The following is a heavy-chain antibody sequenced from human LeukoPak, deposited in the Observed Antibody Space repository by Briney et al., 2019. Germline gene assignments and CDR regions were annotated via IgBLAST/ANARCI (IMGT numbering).Heavy chain of an antibody. Sequence: GGSLRLSCAASGFTFSSYSMNWVRQAPGKGLEWVSSISSSSSYIYYADSVKGRFTISRDNAKNSLYLQMNSLRAEDTAVYYCARENGCSSTSCLYYYYYYMDVWGNGTTVTVSS. J-gene: IGHJ6*03. CDR2: ISSSSSYI. CDR1: GFTFSSYS. D-gene: IGHD2-2*01. CDR3: ARENGCSSTSCLYYYYYYMDV. V-gene: IGHV3-21*01.